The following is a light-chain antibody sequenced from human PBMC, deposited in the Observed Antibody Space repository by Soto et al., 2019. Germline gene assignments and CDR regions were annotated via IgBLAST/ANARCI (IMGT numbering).Light chain of an antibody. Sequence: QSVLTQPPSASGTPGQRVTIFCSTSSSNLGVNTVNWYQHVPGTAPKLLIYSYDQRPSGVPDRFSGSRSGTSASLAISGLQSEDEADYYCAAWDATLDGYVFGTGTKVTVL. V-gene: IGLV1-44*01. J-gene: IGLJ1*01. CDR3: AAWDATLDGYV. CDR2: SYD. CDR1: SSNLGVNT.